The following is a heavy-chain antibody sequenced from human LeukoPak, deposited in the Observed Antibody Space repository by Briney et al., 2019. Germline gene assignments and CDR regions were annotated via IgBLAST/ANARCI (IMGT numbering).Heavy chain of an antibody. V-gene: IGHV1-8*01. D-gene: IGHD3-10*01. Sequence: ASVKVSCKASVYTFTSYDINWVRQATGQGLEWMGWMNPNSGNTGYAQKFQGRATMTRNTSISTAYMELSSLRSEDTAVYYCARGGITMVRGVITNWGQGTLVTVSS. CDR1: VYTFTSYD. CDR2: MNPNSGNT. J-gene: IGHJ4*02. CDR3: ARGGITMVRGVITN.